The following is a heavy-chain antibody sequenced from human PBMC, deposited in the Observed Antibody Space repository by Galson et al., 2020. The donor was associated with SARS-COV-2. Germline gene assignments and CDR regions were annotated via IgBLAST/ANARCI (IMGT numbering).Heavy chain of an antibody. V-gene: IGHV3-48*03. CDR3: ATGDVWCEA. CDR1: GLTFSNTE. CDR2: ISMSGITI. Sequence: GGSLRLSCAASGLTFSNTEMNWVRQAPGKGLEWLSYISMSGITIYYADSVKGRFTISRDNAENSLYLQMNSLRAEDTGIYYCATGDVWCEAWGQGTRVTVSS. D-gene: IGHD7-27*01. J-gene: IGHJ5*02.